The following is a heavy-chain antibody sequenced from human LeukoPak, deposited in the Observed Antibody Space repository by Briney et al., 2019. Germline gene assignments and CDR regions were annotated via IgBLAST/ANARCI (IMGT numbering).Heavy chain of an antibody. J-gene: IGHJ4*02. CDR3: ARHEHYDILTGHGGYFDY. V-gene: IGHV4-59*08. CDR2: IYYSGST. D-gene: IGHD3-9*01. Sequence: SETLSLTCTVSGGSISSYYWSWIRQPPGKGLEWIGYIYYSGSTNYNPSLKSRVTISVDTSKNQFSLKLSSVTAADTAVYYCARHEHYDILTGHGGYFDYWGQGTLVTVSS. CDR1: GGSISSYY.